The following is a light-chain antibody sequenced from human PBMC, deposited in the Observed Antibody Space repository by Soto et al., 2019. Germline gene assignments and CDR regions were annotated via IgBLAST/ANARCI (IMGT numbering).Light chain of an antibody. V-gene: IGKV1D-16*01. CDR1: QNINIW. CDR2: ATS. CDR3: QQYNAFPPT. Sequence: DVQLTQSPSSLSTAVGDRVPITCRASQNINIWLAWYQLKPGKAPKSLIYATSTLQNEVPSRFSGSGSGTDFTLTINNLQPEDFATYYCQQYNAFPPTFGGGTKVEIK. J-gene: IGKJ4*01.